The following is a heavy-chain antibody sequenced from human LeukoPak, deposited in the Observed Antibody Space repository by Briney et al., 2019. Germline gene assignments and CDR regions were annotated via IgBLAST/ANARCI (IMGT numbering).Heavy chain of an antibody. CDR2: IDSDGTRT. J-gene: IGHJ4*02. V-gene: IGHV3-74*01. Sequence: GGSLRLSCAASGFAFSTYWMHWVRQAPGKGLVWVSRIDSDGTRTTYADSVKGRFTVSRDNAKNSLYLQMNSLRAEDTAVYYCARDSSGYYLSYFDYWGQGTLVTVSS. CDR3: ARDSSGYYLSYFDY. CDR1: GFAFSTYW. D-gene: IGHD3-22*01.